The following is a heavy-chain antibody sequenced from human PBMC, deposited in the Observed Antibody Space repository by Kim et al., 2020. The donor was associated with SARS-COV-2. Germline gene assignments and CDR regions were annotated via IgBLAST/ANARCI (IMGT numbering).Heavy chain of an antibody. J-gene: IGHJ4*02. CDR3: ARDPGNYDILTGYYPTHDY. V-gene: IGHV3-30*07. Sequence: GPLPISRDNSKNTLYLQMNSLRAEDTAVYYCARDPGNYDILTGYYPTHDYWGQGTLVTVSS. D-gene: IGHD3-9*01.